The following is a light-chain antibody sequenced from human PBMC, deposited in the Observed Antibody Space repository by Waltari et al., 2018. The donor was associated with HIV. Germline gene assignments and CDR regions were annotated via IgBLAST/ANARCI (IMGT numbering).Light chain of an antibody. Sequence: VSTQSPATLSLSAGVVATLSRKASQNVQNFVAWYQLKAGQVPRLLVHDASKRATGVPGRFSGSGSGTDFTLTISGLESEDVAIYYCQQRDVWPPTFGGGTKVEIK. CDR1: QNVQNF. J-gene: IGKJ4*01. V-gene: IGKV3-11*01. CDR2: DAS. CDR3: QQRDVWPPT.